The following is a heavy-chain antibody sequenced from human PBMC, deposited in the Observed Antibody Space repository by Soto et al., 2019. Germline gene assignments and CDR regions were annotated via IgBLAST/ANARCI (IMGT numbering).Heavy chain of an antibody. D-gene: IGHD3-22*01. Sequence: QVQLVQSGAEVKKPGSSVKVSCKASGGTFSSYTISWVRQAPGQGLEWMGRIIPILGIANYAQKFQGRVTITADKSTSTAYMELSRLRSEDTAVYYCARGLLYDSSGYYYDYWGQGTLVTVSS. CDR1: GGTFSSYT. CDR2: IIPILGIA. J-gene: IGHJ4*02. V-gene: IGHV1-69*02. CDR3: ARGLLYDSSGYYYDY.